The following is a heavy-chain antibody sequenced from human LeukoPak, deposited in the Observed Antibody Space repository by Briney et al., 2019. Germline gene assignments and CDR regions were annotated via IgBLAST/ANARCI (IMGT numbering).Heavy chain of an antibody. D-gene: IGHD4-17*01. Sequence: SGTLSLTCAVSGGSISSSNWWSWVRQPPGKGLEWIGEIYHSGSTNYNPSLKSRVTISVDKSKNQFSLKLSSVTAADTAVYYCARVITVTAKNYYYYYYMDVWGKGTTVTVSS. V-gene: IGHV4-4*02. CDR3: ARVITVTAKNYYYYYYMDV. CDR1: GGSISSSNW. J-gene: IGHJ6*03. CDR2: IYHSGST.